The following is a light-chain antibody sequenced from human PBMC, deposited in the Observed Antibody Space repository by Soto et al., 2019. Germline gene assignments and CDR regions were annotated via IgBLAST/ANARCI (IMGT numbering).Light chain of an antibody. V-gene: IGKV3-20*01. CDR2: GAT. Sequence: EIGFTRSQAPLSSKPGESANLGGRGSQCVSSSHLAWYQQNPGQAPRLLIYGATSRATGIPDRFSGSGSGTDFTLSVSRLEPEDFAVYYCQQYGSSPAITFGQGTRLEIK. CDR1: QCVSSSH. CDR3: QQYGSSPAIT. J-gene: IGKJ5*01.